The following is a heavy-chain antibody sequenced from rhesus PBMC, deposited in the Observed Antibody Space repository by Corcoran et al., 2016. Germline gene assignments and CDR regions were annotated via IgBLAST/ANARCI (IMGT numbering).Heavy chain of an antibody. J-gene: IGHJ5-1*01. Sequence: QVKLQQWGEGLVKSSETLSLTCAVYGGSISGYYSWSWIRQSPGKGLEWIGSIHGYSGRTNYTPTHKNRGTMSRDTSKNQFSLKLTSVTAADTAVYYCARATRSYRFDVWGPGVLVTVSS. V-gene: IGHV4-73*01. CDR1: GGSISGYYS. CDR2: IHGYSGRT. CDR3: ARATRSYRFDV.